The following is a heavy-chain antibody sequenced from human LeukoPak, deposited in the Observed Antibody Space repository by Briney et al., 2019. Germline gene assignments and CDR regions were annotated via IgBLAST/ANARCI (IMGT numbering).Heavy chain of an antibody. CDR3: VASSGWYYFDY. CDR1: GFTFSSYT. J-gene: IGHJ4*02. Sequence: GGSLRLSCAASGFTFSSYTMNWVRQAPGKGLEWVSSISSSSSYIYYADSVKGRFTISRDNAKNSLYLQMNSLRAEDTAVYYCVASSGWYYFDYWGQGTLVTVSS. V-gene: IGHV3-21*01. D-gene: IGHD6-19*01. CDR2: ISSSSSYI.